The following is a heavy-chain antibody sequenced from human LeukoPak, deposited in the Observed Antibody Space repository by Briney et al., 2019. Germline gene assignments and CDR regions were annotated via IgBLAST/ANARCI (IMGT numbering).Heavy chain of an antibody. V-gene: IGHV1-2*02. J-gene: IGHJ6*03. Sequence: GASVKVSRKASGYTFTAYYLHWVRQAPGQGLEWMGWINPNSGGTKYAQKFQGRVTLTRDTSITTAYMERSRLTSDDTAVYYCARGDPYSYQMDVWGKGTTVTISS. CDR3: ARGDPYSYQMDV. CDR1: GYTFTAYY. CDR2: INPNSGGT.